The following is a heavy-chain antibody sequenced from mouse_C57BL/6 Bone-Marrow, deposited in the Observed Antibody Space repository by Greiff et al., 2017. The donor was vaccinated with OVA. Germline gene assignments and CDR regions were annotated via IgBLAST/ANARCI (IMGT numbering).Heavy chain of an antibody. Sequence: QVQLKQSGPELVKPGASVKISCKASGYAFSSSWMNWVKQRSGKGLEWIGRIYPGDGDTNYNGKFKGKATLTADKSSSTAYMQLSSLTSEDSAVYFCARSEGQLRLRRFAYWGQGTLVTVSA. J-gene: IGHJ3*01. D-gene: IGHD3-2*02. CDR1: GYAFSSSW. CDR2: IYPGDGDT. V-gene: IGHV1-82*01. CDR3: ARSEGQLRLRRFAY.